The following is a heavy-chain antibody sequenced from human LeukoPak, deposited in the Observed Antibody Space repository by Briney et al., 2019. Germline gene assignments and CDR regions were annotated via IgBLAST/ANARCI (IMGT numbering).Heavy chain of an antibody. CDR2: ISSSSSYI. Sequence: GGSLRLSCAASGFTFSSYSMNWVRQAPGKGLEWVSSISSSSSYIYYADSVKGRFTISRDNAKNSLYLQMNSLRAEDTAVYYCARQRIAAAPSFDYWGQGTLVTVSS. CDR3: ARQRIAAAPSFDY. J-gene: IGHJ4*02. V-gene: IGHV3-21*01. CDR1: GFTFSSYS. D-gene: IGHD6-13*01.